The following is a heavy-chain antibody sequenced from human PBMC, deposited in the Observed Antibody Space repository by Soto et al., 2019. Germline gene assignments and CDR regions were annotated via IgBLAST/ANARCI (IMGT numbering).Heavy chain of an antibody. J-gene: IGHJ4*02. Sequence: SETLSLTCTVSGGSVSSGSYYWSWIRQPPGKGLEWIGYIYYSGSTNYNPSLKSRVTISVDTSKNQFSLKLSSVTAADTAVYYCARSLYNWNDYYFDYWGQGTLVTVSS. CDR1: GGSVSSGSYY. V-gene: IGHV4-61*01. CDR2: IYYSGST. D-gene: IGHD1-1*01. CDR3: ARSLYNWNDYYFDY.